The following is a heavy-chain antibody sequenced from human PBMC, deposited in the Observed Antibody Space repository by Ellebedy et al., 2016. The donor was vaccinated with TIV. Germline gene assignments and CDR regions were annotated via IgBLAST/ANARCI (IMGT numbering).Heavy chain of an antibody. D-gene: IGHD3-3*01. CDR2: ISSSSSYI. CDR1: GFKFNTYS. V-gene: IGHV3-21*01. CDR3: VRASGFDSFFDF. Sequence: GESLKLSCVASGFKFNTYSMNWVRQAPGKGLEWVSSISSSSSYIFSADSVKGRFSISRDNARRSVFLQLSGLRDDETAVYFCVRASGFDSFFDFWGQGTLVTVSS. J-gene: IGHJ4*02.